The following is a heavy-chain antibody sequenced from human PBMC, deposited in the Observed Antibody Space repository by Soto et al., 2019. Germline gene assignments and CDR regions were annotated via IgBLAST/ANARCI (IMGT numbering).Heavy chain of an antibody. V-gene: IGHV1-69*01. CDR3: ARSLTCYYETSGYYLGNI. Sequence: QVQLVQSGAEVKKPGSSVKVSCKASGGTFSSYAFSWVRQAPGQGLEWMGGIIPMFDTANYAQKFQDRVTISADESTSTAYMELSSLTSEDTAVYYCARSLTCYYETSGYYLGNIWGQGTLVTVSS. CDR1: GGTFSSYA. J-gene: IGHJ4*02. D-gene: IGHD3-22*01. CDR2: IIPMFDTA.